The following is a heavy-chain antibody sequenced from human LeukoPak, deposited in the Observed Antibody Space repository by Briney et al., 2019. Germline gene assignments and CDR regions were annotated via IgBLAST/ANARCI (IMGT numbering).Heavy chain of an antibody. CDR3: ARRSNYMDV. V-gene: IGHV4-59*08. Sequence: PSETLSPTCTVSGGSINSDYWSWIRQPPGKGLEWIGYIYYIGGTNYNPPLKSRVTISLDTSKNQFSLNLRSGTAADTAVYYCARRSNYMDVWGKGTTVTVSS. J-gene: IGHJ6*03. CDR2: IYYIGGT. CDR1: GGSINSDY. D-gene: IGHD4-11*01.